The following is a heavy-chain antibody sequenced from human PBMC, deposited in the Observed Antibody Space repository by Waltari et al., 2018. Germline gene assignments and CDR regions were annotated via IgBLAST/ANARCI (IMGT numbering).Heavy chain of an antibody. D-gene: IGHD3-22*01. CDR3: ARVVKYYDSFGFPSDYMDV. CDR2: IYHSGTT. J-gene: IGHJ6*03. Sequence: QVQLRESGPGLVKPSQTLSLTCTVSGGSVSSGLHCWSWLRQSPGKGLEWIGYIYHSGTTYYTPSLRGRITLSVDTSNYQSSLKLTSVTAADTAVYYCARVVKYYDSFGFPSDYMDVWGKGTTVIVSS. V-gene: IGHV4-30-4*08. CDR1: GGSVSSGLHC.